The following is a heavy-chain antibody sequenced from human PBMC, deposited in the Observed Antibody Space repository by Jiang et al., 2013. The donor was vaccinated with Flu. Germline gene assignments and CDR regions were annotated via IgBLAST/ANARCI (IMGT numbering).Heavy chain of an antibody. CDR1: GFTFSSYA. Sequence: QLLESGGGVVQPGRSLRLSCAASGFTFSSYAMHWVRQAPGKGLEWVAVISYDGSNKYYADSVKGRFTISRDNSKNTLYLQMNSLRAEDTAVYYCARDNRHDFSSNYGMDVWGQGTTVTVSS. V-gene: IGHV3-30-3*01. D-gene: IGHD3-3*01. CDR3: ARDNRHDFSSNYGMDV. CDR2: ISYDGSNK. J-gene: IGHJ6*02.